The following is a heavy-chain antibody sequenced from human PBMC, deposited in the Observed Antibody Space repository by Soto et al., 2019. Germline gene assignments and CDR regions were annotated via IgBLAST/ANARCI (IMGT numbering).Heavy chain of an antibody. V-gene: IGHV1-18*01. CDR3: ARARGSYALDY. CDR1: GYTFTSYG. Sequence: QVQLVQSGAEVKKPGASVKVSCKASGYTFTSYGISWVRQAPGQGLEWMGWISANNGNTNYAQKLQGRVTMTTATSTSTAYTELRSLRSDDTAVYYCARARGSYALDYWGQGTLVTVSS. D-gene: IGHD1-26*01. J-gene: IGHJ4*02. CDR2: ISANNGNT.